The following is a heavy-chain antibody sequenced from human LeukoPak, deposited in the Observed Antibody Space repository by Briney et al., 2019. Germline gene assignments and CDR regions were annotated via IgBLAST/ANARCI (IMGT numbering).Heavy chain of an antibody. J-gene: IGHJ5*02. CDR2: IIPIFGTA. CDR3: ARDGAYCGGDCSINWFDP. V-gene: IGHV1-69*13. CDR1: GGTFSSYA. D-gene: IGHD2-21*02. Sequence: SVKDSCKASGGTFSSYAISWVRQAPGQGLEWMGGIIPIFGTANYAQKFQGRVTITADESTSTAYMELSSLRSEDTAVYYCARDGAYCGGDCSINWFDPWGQGTLVTVSS.